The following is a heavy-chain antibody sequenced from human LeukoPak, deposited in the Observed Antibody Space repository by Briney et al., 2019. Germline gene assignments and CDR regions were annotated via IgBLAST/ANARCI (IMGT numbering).Heavy chain of an antibody. J-gene: IGHJ4*02. V-gene: IGHV1-18*01. Sequence: GASVKVSCKASGYTFTSYGISWVRQAPGQGLEWMGWISAYNGNTNYTQKLQGRVSMTRDTSTSTAYMELRSLRSDDTAVYYCARDWDYGSGIYGFDYWGQGTLVTASS. CDR1: GYTFTSYG. CDR2: ISAYNGNT. D-gene: IGHD3-10*01. CDR3: ARDWDYGSGIYGFDY.